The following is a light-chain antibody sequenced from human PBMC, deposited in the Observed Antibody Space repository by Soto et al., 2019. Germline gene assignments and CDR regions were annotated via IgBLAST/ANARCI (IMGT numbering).Light chain of an antibody. Sequence: ETVLTQSPVTLSLSPGERATLSCWASQSVISNYLAWYQQRPGQPPWLLIYGASNRATGIPDRFSGTGSGTDFTLTISRLEPEDFAVYYCQQYGSSPPRTFGQGTKLEIK. CDR3: QQYGSSPPRT. V-gene: IGKV3-20*01. CDR1: QSVISNY. J-gene: IGKJ2*01. CDR2: GAS.